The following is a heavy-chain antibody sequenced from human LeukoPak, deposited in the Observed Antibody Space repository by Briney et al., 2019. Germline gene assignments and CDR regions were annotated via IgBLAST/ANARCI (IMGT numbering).Heavy chain of an antibody. J-gene: IGHJ6*02. V-gene: IGHV3-30*18. D-gene: IGHD6-25*01. CDR3: AKSWVKQRPQTYYYYGMDV. CDR2: ISNDGSNK. Sequence: GGSLRPSCAASGFIFSTYGIHWVRQAPGKGLEWVAVISNDGSNKYYADSVKGRFTISRDNAKNSLYLQLNSLRAEDTALYYCAKSWVKQRPQTYYYYGMDVWGQGTTVTVSS. CDR1: GFIFSTYG.